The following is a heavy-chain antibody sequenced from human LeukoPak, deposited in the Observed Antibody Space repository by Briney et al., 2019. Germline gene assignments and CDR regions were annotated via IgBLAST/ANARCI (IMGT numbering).Heavy chain of an antibody. CDR1: GFTFGSYG. Sequence: GTSLRLSCAASGFTFGSYGMHWVRQAPGKGLEWVAFISYDGNTKYYSGSAKGRFTISRDNSKNTLYLQMNSLRPEDTAVYYCAIGDPGPADHPMNDYYYSLDVWGQGTTVIVSS. CDR3: AIGDPGPADHPMNDYYYSLDV. J-gene: IGHJ6*02. V-gene: IGHV3-30*03. D-gene: IGHD2-2*01. CDR2: ISYDGNTK.